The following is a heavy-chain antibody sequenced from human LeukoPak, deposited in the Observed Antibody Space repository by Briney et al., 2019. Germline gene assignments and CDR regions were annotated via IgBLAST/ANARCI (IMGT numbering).Heavy chain of an antibody. Sequence: SETLSLTCSVSGGSISSSSVYYLAWIRQPPGKGLEWIGSIYYTGSTYYHPSLESRVTISVDTSKNQFSLKLSSVTAADTALYYCARLGSGTYYCPDYWGQGILVTVSS. CDR3: ARLGSGTYYCPDY. D-gene: IGHD3-10*01. CDR2: IYYTGST. CDR1: GGSISSSSVYY. V-gene: IGHV4-39*01. J-gene: IGHJ4*02.